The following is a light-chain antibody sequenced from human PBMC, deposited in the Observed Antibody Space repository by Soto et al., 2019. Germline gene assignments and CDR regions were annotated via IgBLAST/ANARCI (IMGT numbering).Light chain of an antibody. V-gene: IGLV2-18*02. CDR2: EVS. J-gene: IGLJ1*01. Sequence: QSVLTQPPSVSGSPGQSVTISCTGTSSDVGSYNRVSWYQQPPGTAPKLMIYEVSNRPSGVPDRFSGSKSGNTASLTISGLQAEDEAEYYCSSYTSSSTYVFGTGTKLTVL. CDR1: SSDVGSYNR. CDR3: SSYTSSSTYV.